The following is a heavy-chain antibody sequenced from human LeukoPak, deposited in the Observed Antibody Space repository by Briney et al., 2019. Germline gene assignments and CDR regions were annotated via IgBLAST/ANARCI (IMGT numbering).Heavy chain of an antibody. V-gene: IGHV3-30*02. CDR1: GFTPSNYN. CDR3: AKQKMSGAYLPDQ. CDR2: SLFDGSST. D-gene: IGHD3-10*01. J-gene: IGHJ4*02. Sequence: GGSLRLSCVVSGFTPSNYNMHWVRQIPGKGLEWLAFSLFDGSSTKYADSVKGRFTISRDNSKNTLYLQMNTLRIDDTGVYYCAKQKMSGAYLPDQWGQGIQVTVSS.